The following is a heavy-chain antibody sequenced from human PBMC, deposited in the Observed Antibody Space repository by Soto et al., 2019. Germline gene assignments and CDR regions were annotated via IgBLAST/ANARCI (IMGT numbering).Heavy chain of an antibody. J-gene: IGHJ6*02. CDR3: ARGERYCSGGSCYSFAKFGYYYGMDV. CDR2: INHSGST. V-gene: IGHV4-34*01. D-gene: IGHD2-15*01. CDR1: GGSFSGYY. Sequence: QVQLQQWGAGLLQPSETLSLTCAVYGGSFSGYYWSWIRQPPGKGLEWIGEINHSGSTNYNPSLKSRVTISVDTSKNQFSLKLSSVTAADTAVYYCARGERYCSGGSCYSFAKFGYYYGMDVWGQGTTVTVSS.